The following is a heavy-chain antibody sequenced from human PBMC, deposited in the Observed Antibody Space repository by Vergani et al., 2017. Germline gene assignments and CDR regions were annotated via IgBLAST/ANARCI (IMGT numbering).Heavy chain of an antibody. CDR3: ANLEQLVREGDY. CDR1: GFTFSSYA. D-gene: IGHD6-13*01. CDR2: ISGSGGST. V-gene: IGHV3-23*01. Sequence: EVQLLESGGGLVQPGGSLRLSCAASGFTFSSYAMSWVRQAPGKGLEWVSAISGSGGSTYYADSVKGRFTISRDNSKNTLYLQMNSLRAEDTAVYYCANLEQLVREGDYWGQGTLVTVSS. J-gene: IGHJ4*02.